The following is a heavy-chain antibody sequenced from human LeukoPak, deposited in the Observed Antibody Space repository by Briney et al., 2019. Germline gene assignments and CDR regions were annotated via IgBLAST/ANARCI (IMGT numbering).Heavy chain of an antibody. D-gene: IGHD3-10*01. CDR1: GFTFSSYE. V-gene: IGHV3-48*03. CDR3: ASPRGGPPYYYGMDG. Sequence: GGSLRLSCAASGFTFSSYEMNWVRQAPGKGLEWVSYISSSGSTIYYADSVKGRFTISRDNAKNSLYLQMNSLRAEDTAVYYCASPRGGPPYYYGMDGWGKGTTVTVSA. J-gene: IGHJ6*04. CDR2: ISSSGSTI.